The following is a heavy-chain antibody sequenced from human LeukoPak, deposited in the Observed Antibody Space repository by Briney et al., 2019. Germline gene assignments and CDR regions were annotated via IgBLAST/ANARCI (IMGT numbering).Heavy chain of an antibody. CDR3: AKDNYDYGDYDGGDY. Sequence: GGSLRLSCAASGFTFSSYGMHWVRQPPGKGLEWVAFIRYDGSNKYYADSVKGRFTISRDNSRDTLHLQMNSLRAEDTAVYYCAKDNYDYGDYDGGDYWGQGTLVTVSS. CDR1: GFTFSSYG. D-gene: IGHD4-17*01. CDR2: IRYDGSNK. V-gene: IGHV3-30*02. J-gene: IGHJ4*02.